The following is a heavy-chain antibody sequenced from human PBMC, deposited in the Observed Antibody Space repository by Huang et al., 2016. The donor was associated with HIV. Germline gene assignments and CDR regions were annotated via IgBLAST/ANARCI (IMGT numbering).Heavy chain of an antibody. V-gene: IGHV4-61*09. CDR1: GGSINSVTSS. Sequence: QVQLQESGPGLVKPSQTLSLTCTDSGGSINSVTSSWRWIRPPAGKGLEWIGQLYNSGSTNHNPSLKSRVTIAVDTSKNQFSRTLSSVHAADTAVYYCAREALRPGAGIKGYFDYWGPGTRVTVSS. J-gene: IGHJ4*02. CDR3: AREALRPGAGIKGYFDY. D-gene: IGHD6-19*01. CDR2: LYNSGST.